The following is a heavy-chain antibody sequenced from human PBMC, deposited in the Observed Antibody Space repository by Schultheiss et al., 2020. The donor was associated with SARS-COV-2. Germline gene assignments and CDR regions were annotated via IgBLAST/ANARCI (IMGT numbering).Heavy chain of an antibody. CDR1: GGSISSYY. D-gene: IGHD6-19*01. Sequence: SETLSLTCTVSGGSISSYYWSWIRQPAGKGLEWIGRIYTSGSTNYNPSLKSRVTMSVDTSKNQFSLKLRSVTAADTALYYCAGGVRWLAFDYWGQGTLVTVSS. J-gene: IGHJ4*02. CDR2: IYTSGST. CDR3: AGGVRWLAFDY. V-gene: IGHV4-4*07.